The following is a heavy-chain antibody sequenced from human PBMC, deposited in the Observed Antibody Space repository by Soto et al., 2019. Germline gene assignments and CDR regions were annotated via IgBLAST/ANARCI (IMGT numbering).Heavy chain of an antibody. D-gene: IGHD4-17*01. J-gene: IGHJ3*02. CDR1: GFTFNTYA. CDR2: ISNSGDST. V-gene: IGHV3-23*01. CDR3: AHPRGYGVFDAYDI. Sequence: VQLLESGGGLVHPGGSLRLSCAASGFTFNTYAMSWVRQAPGKGLEWVSAISNSGDSTYHADSVKGRFTISSDNSINTLYLQMNSLRTEDTALYYCAHPRGYGVFDAYDIWGQGTMVTVSS.